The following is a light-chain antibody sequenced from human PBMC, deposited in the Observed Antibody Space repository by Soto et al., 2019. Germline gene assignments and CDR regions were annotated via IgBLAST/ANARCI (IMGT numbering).Light chain of an antibody. CDR3: SSYTSSSLV. CDR1: SSDVGGYNY. Sequence: QSALTQPASVSGSPGQSITISCTGTSSDVGGYNYVSWYQQHPGKAPKLMIYDVSNRPSGVSNRFSGSKSGNTASLTISGLQAEDEADYYCSSYTSSSLVFGGGPQLTVL. J-gene: IGLJ2*01. V-gene: IGLV2-14*01. CDR2: DVS.